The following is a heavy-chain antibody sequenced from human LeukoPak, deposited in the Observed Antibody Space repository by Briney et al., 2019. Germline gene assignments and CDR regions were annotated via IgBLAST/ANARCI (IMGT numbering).Heavy chain of an antibody. J-gene: IGHJ5*02. V-gene: IGHV4-4*02. CDR3: ARKSFGTMVRGVHNWFGP. CDR1: GGSVSSSNW. Sequence: SGTLSLTCAVSGGSVSSSNWWSWVRQPPGKGLEWIGEIYHSGSTNYNPSLKSRVTISVDKSKNPFSLKLSSVTAADTAVYYCARKSFGTMVRGVHNWFGPWGQETLVTVSS. CDR2: IYHSGST. D-gene: IGHD3-10*01.